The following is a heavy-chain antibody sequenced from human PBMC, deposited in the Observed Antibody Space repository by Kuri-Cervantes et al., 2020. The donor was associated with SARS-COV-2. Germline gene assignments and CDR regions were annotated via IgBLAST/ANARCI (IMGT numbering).Heavy chain of an antibody. CDR2: IYYSGST. J-gene: IGHJ6*02. CDR1: GGSFSGYY. D-gene: IGHD1-1*01. Sequence: SETLSLTCDVYGGSFSGYYWSWIRQPPGKGLEWIGYIYYSGSTNYNPSLKSRVTISVDTSKNQFSLKLSSVTAADTAVYYCARGEAGTIFVGYYYYGMDVWGQGTTVTVSS. CDR3: ARGEAGTIFVGYYYYGMDV. V-gene: IGHV4-59*12.